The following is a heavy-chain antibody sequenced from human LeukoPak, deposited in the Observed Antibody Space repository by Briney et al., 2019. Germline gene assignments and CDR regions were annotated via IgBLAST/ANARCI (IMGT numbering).Heavy chain of an antibody. J-gene: IGHJ4*02. V-gene: IGHV4-4*07. Sequence: RIYTSGSTNYNPSLKSRVTMSVDTSKNQFSLNLTSVTAADTAVYYCARVYSSSSGTTFDYWGQGTLVTVSS. CDR2: IYTSGST. CDR3: ARVYSSSSGTTFDY. D-gene: IGHD6-6*01.